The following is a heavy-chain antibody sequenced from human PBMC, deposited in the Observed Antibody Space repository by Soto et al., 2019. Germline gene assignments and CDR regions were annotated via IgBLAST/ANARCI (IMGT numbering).Heavy chain of an antibody. CDR3: ARHLSHLKYGWFDP. V-gene: IGHV3-30-3*01. CDR1: GFTFSSYA. D-gene: IGHD3-3*02. CDR2: LSDDGSNK. Sequence: PGGSLRLSCAASGFTFSSYAFHWVRQAPGKGLEWVAILSDDGSNKYYAGSVKGRFTISRDNSKNTLYLQMNSLRAEDTAVYYCARHLSHLKYGWFDPWGQGTLVTVS. J-gene: IGHJ5*01.